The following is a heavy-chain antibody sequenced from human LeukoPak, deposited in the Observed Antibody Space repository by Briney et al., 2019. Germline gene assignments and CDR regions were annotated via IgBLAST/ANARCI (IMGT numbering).Heavy chain of an antibody. D-gene: IGHD5-12*01. CDR3: ARDQKKPNSGYLGRYDAFDI. J-gene: IGHJ3*02. V-gene: IGHV1-69*05. CDR2: IIPIFGTA. Sequence: GASVKVSCKASGGTFSSYAISWVRQAPGQGLEWMGGIIPIFGTANYAQKFQGRVTITTDESTSTAYMGLSSLRSEDTAVYYCARDQKKPNSGYLGRYDAFDIWGQGTMVTVSS. CDR1: GGTFSSYA.